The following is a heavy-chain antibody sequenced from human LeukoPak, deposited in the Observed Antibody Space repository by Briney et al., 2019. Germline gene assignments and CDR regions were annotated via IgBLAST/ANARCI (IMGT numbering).Heavy chain of an antibody. D-gene: IGHD3-22*01. CDR1: GFTFSSYS. J-gene: IGHJ4*02. CDR2: ISSSSSTI. V-gene: IGHV3-48*01. CDR3: ARDPYYYDSSGYH. Sequence: GGSLRLSCAASGFTFSSYSMNWVRQAPGKGLEWVSYISSSSSTIYYADSVKGRFTISRDNAKNSLYLQMNSLRAEDTAVYYCARDPYYYDSSGYHWGQGTLVTVSS.